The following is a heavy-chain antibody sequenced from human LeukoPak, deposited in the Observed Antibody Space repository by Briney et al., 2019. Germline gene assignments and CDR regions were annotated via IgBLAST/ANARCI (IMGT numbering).Heavy chain of an antibody. CDR2: ISGSGDYT. CDR1: GFIFSSYA. V-gene: IGHV3-23*01. CDR3: ARNPWWKSSSSRHYYYYYMDV. Sequence: NPGGSLRLSCAASGFIFSSYAMSWVRQAPGKGLEWDSLISGSGDYTYYAGSVKGRFTISRDNSKNTLYLQMNSLRAEDTAVYYCARNPWWKSSSSRHYYYYYMDVWGKGTTVTVSS. J-gene: IGHJ6*03. D-gene: IGHD6-6*01.